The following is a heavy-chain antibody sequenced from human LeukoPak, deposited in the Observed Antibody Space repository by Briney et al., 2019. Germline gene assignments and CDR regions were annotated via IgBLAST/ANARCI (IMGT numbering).Heavy chain of an antibody. CDR3: ARDRHNSGDMDV. CDR1: GGSISSSNFY. J-gene: IGHJ6*03. D-gene: IGHD3-22*01. CDR2: IYYSGST. Sequence: SETLSLTCTVSGGSISSSNFYWGWIRQPPGKGLEWIGSIYYSGSTYYNPSLKSRVTISVDTSKNQFSLKLSSVTAADTAVYYCARDRHNSGDMDVWGKGATVTVSS. V-gene: IGHV4-39*07.